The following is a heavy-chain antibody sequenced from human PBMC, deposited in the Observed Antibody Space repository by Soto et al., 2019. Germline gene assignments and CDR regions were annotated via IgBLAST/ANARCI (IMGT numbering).Heavy chain of an antibody. CDR2: IYYRGST. V-gene: IGHV4-39*01. Sequence: PSETLSLTSTVSGGSISSSSYYSGWIRQPPGKGLEWIGSIYYRGSTYYIPTLKSQVTRSVDTAKNQFSLKLSSVSDADTAVYFCARPGNYGSGSYLYYLDYWGQGTLVTVSS. J-gene: IGHJ4*02. CDR1: GGSISSSSYY. CDR3: ARPGNYGSGSYLYYLDY. D-gene: IGHD3-10*01.